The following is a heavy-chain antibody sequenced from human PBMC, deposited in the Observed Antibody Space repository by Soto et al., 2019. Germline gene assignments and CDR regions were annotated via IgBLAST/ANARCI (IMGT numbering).Heavy chain of an antibody. V-gene: IGHV3-74*01. D-gene: IGHD4-17*01. CDR2: INSDGSST. Sequence: GVSLRLSCAASGFTFSSYWMHWVRQAPGKGLVWVSRINSDGSSTSYADSVKGRFTISRDNAKNTLYLQMNSLRAEDTAVYYCARVRSYAYGDYMSWGQGTLVTVSS. CDR1: GFTFSSYW. CDR3: ARVRSYAYGDYMS. J-gene: IGHJ5*02.